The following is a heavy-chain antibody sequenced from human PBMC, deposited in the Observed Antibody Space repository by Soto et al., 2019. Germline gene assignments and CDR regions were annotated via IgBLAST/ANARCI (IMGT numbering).Heavy chain of an antibody. CDR2: ISYDGSNK. D-gene: IGHD6-13*01. V-gene: IGHV3-30*18. Sequence: QVQLVESGGGVVQPGRSLRLSCAASGVTFSSYGMHWVRQAPGKGLEWVAVISYDGSNKYYADSVKGRFTISRDNSKNTLYLQMNSLRAEDTAVYYCAKYTGYSSSSLDGMDVWGQGTTVTVSS. CDR3: AKYTGYSSSSLDGMDV. CDR1: GVTFSSYG. J-gene: IGHJ6*02.